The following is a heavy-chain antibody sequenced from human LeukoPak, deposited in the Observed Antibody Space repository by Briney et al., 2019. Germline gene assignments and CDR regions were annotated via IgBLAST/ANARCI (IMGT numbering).Heavy chain of an antibody. J-gene: IGHJ6*03. V-gene: IGHV3-11*04. Sequence: PGGSLRLSCAASGFTFSDYYMSWIRQAPGKGLEWVSYISSSGSTIYYADSVKGRFTISRDNAKNSLYLQMNSLRAEDTAVYYFASATNSSGWGYYYYMDVWGKGTTVTVSS. CDR1: GFTFSDYY. CDR2: ISSSGSTI. D-gene: IGHD6-19*01. CDR3: ASATNSSGWGYYYYMDV.